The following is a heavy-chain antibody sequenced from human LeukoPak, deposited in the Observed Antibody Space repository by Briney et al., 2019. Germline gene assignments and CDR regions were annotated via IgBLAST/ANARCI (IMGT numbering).Heavy chain of an antibody. CDR1: GGSISSGDYY. V-gene: IGHV4-30-4*08. Sequence: SQTLSLTCTVSGGSISSGDYYWSWIRQPPGKGLGWIGYIYYSGSTYYNPSLKSRVTISVDTSKNQFSLKLSSVTAADTAVYYCARFYSSSNWFDPWGQGTLVTVSS. CDR2: IYYSGST. D-gene: IGHD6-6*01. CDR3: ARFYSSSNWFDP. J-gene: IGHJ5*02.